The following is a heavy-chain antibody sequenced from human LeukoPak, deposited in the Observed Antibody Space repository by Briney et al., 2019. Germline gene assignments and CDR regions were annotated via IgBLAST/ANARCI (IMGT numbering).Heavy chain of an antibody. J-gene: IGHJ4*02. D-gene: IGHD2-21*02. CDR2: IYAGGST. CDR1: GFTVSSNY. Sequence: PGGSLRLSCAASGFTVSSNYMSWVRQAPGKGLEWVSVIYAGGSTYYAGSVKGRFTISRDNSQNALYLQMNSVRDEDTAVYYCTRGGGAFCGGDCYRNFDYWGQGILVTVSS. CDR3: TRGGGAFCGGDCYRNFDY. V-gene: IGHV3-66*02.